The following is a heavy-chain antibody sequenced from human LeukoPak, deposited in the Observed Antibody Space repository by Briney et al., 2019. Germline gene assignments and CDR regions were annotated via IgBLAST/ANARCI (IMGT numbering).Heavy chain of an antibody. D-gene: IGHD2/OR15-2a*01. V-gene: IGHV1-58*02. CDR2: IVVGSGNT. CDR3: AADDLNIGY. Sequence: SVKVSCKASGFTFSSSAMQWVRQARGQRLEWIGWIVVGSGNTNYAQKFQERVTISRDMSTTTAYMELSSLRSDDTAVYYCAADDLNIGYWGQGTLVTVSS. J-gene: IGHJ4*02. CDR1: GFTFSSSA.